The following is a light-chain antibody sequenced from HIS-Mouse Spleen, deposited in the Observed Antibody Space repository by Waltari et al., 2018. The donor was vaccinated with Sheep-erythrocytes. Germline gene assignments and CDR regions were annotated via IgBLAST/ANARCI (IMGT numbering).Light chain of an antibody. CDR3: CSYAGSSTPWV. V-gene: IGLV2-23*01. CDR2: EGS. Sequence: QSALTQPASVSGSPGQSITLPCTGTSSDVGSYNHVSWYQQHPGKAPKLMIYEGSKRPSGVSNRFSGSKSGNTASLTISGLQAEDEADYYCCSYAGSSTPWVFGGGTKLTVL. CDR1: SSDVGSYNH. J-gene: IGLJ3*02.